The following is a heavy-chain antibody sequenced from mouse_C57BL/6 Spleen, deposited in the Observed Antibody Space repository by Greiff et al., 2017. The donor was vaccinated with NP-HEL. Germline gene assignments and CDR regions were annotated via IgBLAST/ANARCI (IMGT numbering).Heavy chain of an antibody. D-gene: IGHD2-1*01. CDR1: GFTFTDYY. CDR2: IYPVDGDT. CDR3: TTEGYGNVYYAMDY. J-gene: IGHJ4*01. Sequence: VQLQQPGAELVRPGASVKLSCTASGFTFTDYYMHWVKQRPEQGLEWIGRIYPVDGDTKYAPKFQGKATMTADTSSNTAYLQLSSLTSEDTAVYYCTTEGYGNVYYAMDYWGQGTSVTVSS. V-gene: IGHV14-1*01.